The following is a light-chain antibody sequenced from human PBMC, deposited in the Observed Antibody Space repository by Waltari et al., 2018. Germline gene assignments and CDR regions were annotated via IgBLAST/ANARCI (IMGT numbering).Light chain of an antibody. CDR1: QSVSSN. CDR2: GAS. Sequence: ETVMTQSPATLSVSPGERATLSYRASQSVSSNLAWYQQKPGQAPRLLIYGASTRATGIPARFSGSGSGTEFTLTISSLQSEDFAVYYCQQYNNWPSWTFGQGTKVEIK. CDR3: QQYNNWPSWT. V-gene: IGKV3-15*01. J-gene: IGKJ1*01.